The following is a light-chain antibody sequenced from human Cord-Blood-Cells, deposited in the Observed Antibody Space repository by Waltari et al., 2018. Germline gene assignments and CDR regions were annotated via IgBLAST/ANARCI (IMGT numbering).Light chain of an antibody. V-gene: IGKV1-5*03. CDR1: QSISSW. J-gene: IGKJ1*01. CDR3: QQYNSYSWM. Sequence: DIQMTQSPSTLSASVGDRVTLTCRASQSISSWLAWYQQKPEKAPKLLIYKASSLESGVPSRFSGSGSGTEFTLTISSLQPDDFATYYCQQYNSYSWMFGQGTKVEIK. CDR2: KAS.